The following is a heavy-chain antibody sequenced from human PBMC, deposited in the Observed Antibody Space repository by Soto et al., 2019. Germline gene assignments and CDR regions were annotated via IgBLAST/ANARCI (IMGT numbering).Heavy chain of an antibody. CDR3: ARGGALSTSQYWGDGLDS. Sequence: SAKVSCKPSGYSFSSHAITWVRQAPGEGLEWMGGSIPVFGTPSYAQKFQVRVTISADKSTNTSYLELRSLRSEDTIVYYCARGGALSTSQYWGDGLDSWG. V-gene: IGHV1-69*06. CDR1: GYSFSSHA. J-gene: IGHJ5*01. CDR2: SIPVFGTP. D-gene: IGHD3-10*01.